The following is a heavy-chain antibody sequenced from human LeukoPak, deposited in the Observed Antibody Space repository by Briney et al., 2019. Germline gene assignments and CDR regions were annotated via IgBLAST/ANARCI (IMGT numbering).Heavy chain of an antibody. CDR2: VYYSGSA. Sequence: PSETLSLTCTVSGGSISSSGYYWGWFRQPPGKGLEWIGSVYYSGSAYYNPSLKSRVTISVDTSKNQFSLKLSSVTAADTAVYYCARERFLRPTTTMVRGVIIDYWGQGTLVTVSS. J-gene: IGHJ4*02. CDR1: GGSISSSGYY. CDR3: ARERFLRPTTTMVRGVIIDY. D-gene: IGHD3-10*01. V-gene: IGHV4-39*02.